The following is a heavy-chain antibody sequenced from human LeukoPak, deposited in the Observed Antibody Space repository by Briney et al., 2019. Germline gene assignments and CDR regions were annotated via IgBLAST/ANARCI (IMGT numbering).Heavy chain of an antibody. D-gene: IGHD2-21*02. V-gene: IGHV3-48*01. CDR3: ARGDPGAY. J-gene: IGHJ4*02. Sequence: GGSLRLSCAASGFTFSSHSMTWVRQAPGQGLEWVSYITSDSVTRFYADSVKGRFTASRDNAEKSMYLQMNNLRAEDTAVYYCARGDPGAYWGQGTLVTVSS. CDR2: ITSDSVTR. CDR1: GFTFSSHS.